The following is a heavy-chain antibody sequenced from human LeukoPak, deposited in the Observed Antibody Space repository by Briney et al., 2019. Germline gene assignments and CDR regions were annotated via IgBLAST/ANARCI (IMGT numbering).Heavy chain of an antibody. D-gene: IGHD5-12*01. CDR2: ISGSGTTI. Sequence: PGGSLRLSCTGSGFIFNNYEMSWARQAPGKGLEWLSYISGSGTTIHYADSVKGRFTISRDNAKNSLYLQMNSLRAEDTAVYYCARGWISDSFDYWGQGTLVTVSS. CDR3: ARGWISDSFDY. J-gene: IGHJ4*02. CDR1: GFIFNNYE. V-gene: IGHV3-48*03.